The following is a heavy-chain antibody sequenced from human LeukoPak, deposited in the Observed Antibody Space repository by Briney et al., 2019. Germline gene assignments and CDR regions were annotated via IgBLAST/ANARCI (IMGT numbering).Heavy chain of an antibody. CDR3: ASPYYGSGSPPTHWYFDL. V-gene: IGHV4-59*12. Sequence: SETLSLTCTVSGGSISSYYWSWIRQPPGKGLEWIGYIYYSGSTNYNPSLKSRVTISVDTSKNQFSLKLSSVTAADTAVYYCASPYYGSGSPPTHWYFDLWGRGTLVTVSS. CDR1: GGSISSYY. J-gene: IGHJ2*01. D-gene: IGHD3-10*01. CDR2: IYYSGST.